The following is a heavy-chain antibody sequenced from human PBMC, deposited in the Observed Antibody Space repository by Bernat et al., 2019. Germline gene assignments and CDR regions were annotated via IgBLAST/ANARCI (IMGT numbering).Heavy chain of an antibody. CDR1: GFTVSSNY. J-gene: IGHJ5*02. D-gene: IGHD2-15*01. V-gene: IGHV3-53*05. CDR2: IYSGGST. Sequence: EVQLVETGGGLIQPGGSLRLSCAASGFTVSSNYMSWVRQAPGKGLEWVEVIYSGGSTYYADSVDDRFTISRDKSNNTMDLQMTSLRAEEAAVYYCGRGGSRSENNWFDPWGQGTLVTVSS. CDR3: GRGGSRSENNWFDP.